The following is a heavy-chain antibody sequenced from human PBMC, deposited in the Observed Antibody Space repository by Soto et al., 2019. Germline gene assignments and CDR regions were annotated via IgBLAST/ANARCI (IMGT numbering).Heavy chain of an antibody. J-gene: IGHJ4*02. V-gene: IGHV3-74*01. CDR1: GFTFSSYW. D-gene: IGHD2-15*01. CDR3: VRTSLVVAAATRADY. Sequence: EVQLVESGGGLVQPGGSLRLSCAASGFTFSSYWMHWVRQAPGKGLVWVSRINSDGSSTSYADYVKGRFTISRDNAKNTLYLQRNSLRAEDTAVYYCVRTSLVVAAATRADYWGQGTLVTVSS. CDR2: INSDGSST.